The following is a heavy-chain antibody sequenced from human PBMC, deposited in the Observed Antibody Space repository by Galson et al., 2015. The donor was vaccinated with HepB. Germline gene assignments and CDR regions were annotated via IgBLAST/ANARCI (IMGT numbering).Heavy chain of an antibody. CDR2: ISYDGSNK. Sequence: SLRLSCAASGFTFSSYAMHWVRQAPGKGLEWVAVISYDGSNKYYADSVKGRFTISRDNSKNTLYLQMNSLRAEDTAVYYCARPYGDYVLYYYYGMDVWGQGTTVTVSS. CDR1: GFTFSSYA. V-gene: IGHV3-30-3*01. D-gene: IGHD4-17*01. J-gene: IGHJ6*02. CDR3: ARPYGDYVLYYYYGMDV.